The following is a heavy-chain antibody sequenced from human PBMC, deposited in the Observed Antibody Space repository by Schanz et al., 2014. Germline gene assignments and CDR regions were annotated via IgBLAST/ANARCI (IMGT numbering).Heavy chain of an antibody. J-gene: IGHJ4*02. D-gene: IGHD2-2*01. CDR1: GFTFSSYA. CDR2: ISASGGST. Sequence: VQLVESGGGVVQPGRSLRLSCAASGFTFSSYAMSWVRQAPGKGLEWVSTISASGGSTYYADSVKGRFTISRDNSKNTLYLHMNTLRSEDTAVYYCAKDSTHIDIVLVPTAIDYWGQGTLVTVSS. CDR3: AKDSTHIDIVLVPTAIDY. V-gene: IGHV3-23*04.